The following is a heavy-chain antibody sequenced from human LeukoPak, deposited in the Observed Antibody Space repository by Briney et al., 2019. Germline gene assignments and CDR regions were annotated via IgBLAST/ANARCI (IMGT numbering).Heavy chain of an antibody. CDR1: GDSISSSSYY. CDR2: IYYSGST. D-gene: IGHD2-15*01. CDR3: ARGRTYCSGGTCYFDAFDI. V-gene: IGHV4-39*07. Sequence: SETLSLTCTVSGDSISSSSYYWGWIRQPPGKGLEWIGSIYYSGSTYYNPSLKSRVTISVDTSKNQFSLKLSSVTAADTAVYYCARGRTYCSGGTCYFDAFDIWGQGTMVTVSS. J-gene: IGHJ3*02.